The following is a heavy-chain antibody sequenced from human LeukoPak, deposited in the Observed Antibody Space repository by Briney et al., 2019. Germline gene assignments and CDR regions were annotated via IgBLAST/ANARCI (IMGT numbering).Heavy chain of an antibody. V-gene: IGHV4-4*07. CDR3: ARGYGSGSYST. D-gene: IGHD3-10*01. Sequence: SETLSLTCIVSGVSTSSGYWSWIRQPAGKRLEWMGHTSTSVPTYYNPSLKSRVTMSLDTSENHFSLKLNSVTAADTAVYYCARGYGSGSYSTWGQGTLVTVSS. CDR1: GVSTSSGY. J-gene: IGHJ5*02. CDR2: TSTSVPT.